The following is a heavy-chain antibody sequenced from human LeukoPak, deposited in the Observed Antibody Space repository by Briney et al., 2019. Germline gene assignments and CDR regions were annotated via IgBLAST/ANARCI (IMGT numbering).Heavy chain of an antibody. V-gene: IGHV3-7*01. D-gene: IGHD1-1*01. J-gene: IGHJ4*02. CDR1: GLTFSSSW. CDR3: ARERSRPPKAFDY. CDR2: INPDGNKK. Sequence: GSLRLSCAVSGLTFSSSWMDWVRQAPGKGLEWVASINPDGNKKYSADSVKGRFTISRDNSKNTLYLQMNSLRAEDTAVYYCARERSRPPKAFDYWGQGTLVTVSS.